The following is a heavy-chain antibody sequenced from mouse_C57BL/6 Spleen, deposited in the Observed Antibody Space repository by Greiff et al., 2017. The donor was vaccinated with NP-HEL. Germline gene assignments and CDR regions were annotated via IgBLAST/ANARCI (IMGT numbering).Heavy chain of an antibody. CDR2: IYPGDGDT. D-gene: IGHD1-1*01. CDR3: ATHYYGSSLDY. Sequence: VQLHQSGPELVKPGASVKISCKASGYAFSSSWMNWVKQRPGKGLEWIGRIYPGDGDTNYNGKFKGKATLTADKSSSTAYMQLSSLTSEDSAVYFCATHYYGSSLDYWGQGTTLTVSS. CDR1: GYAFSSSW. V-gene: IGHV1-82*01. J-gene: IGHJ2*01.